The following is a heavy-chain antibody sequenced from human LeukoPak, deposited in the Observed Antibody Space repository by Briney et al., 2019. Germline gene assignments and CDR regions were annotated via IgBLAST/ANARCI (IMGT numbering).Heavy chain of an antibody. J-gene: IGHJ6*03. CDR2: ISAYNGNT. CDR1: GYTFTSYG. V-gene: IGHV1-18*01. D-gene: IGHD5-18*01. Sequence: ASVKVSCKASGYTFTSYGISWVRQAPGQGLEWMGWISAYNGNTNYAQKLQGRVTMTTDTSTSTAYMEPRSLRSDDTAVYYCARTEDTAMASRYYYYYMDVWGKGTTVTVSS. CDR3: ARTEDTAMASRYYYYYMDV.